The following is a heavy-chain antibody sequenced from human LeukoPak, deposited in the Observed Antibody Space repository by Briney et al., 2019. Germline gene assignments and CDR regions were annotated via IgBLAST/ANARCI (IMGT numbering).Heavy chain of an antibody. Sequence: SETLSLTCAVSGGSISSSNWWSWVRQPPGKGLEWIGEIYHSGSTYHNPSLKSRVIISVDTSKNQFSLKLTSVTAADTAVYYCATKKLGRGDWFDPWGQGILVTVSS. CDR3: ATKKLGRGDWFDP. J-gene: IGHJ5*02. CDR1: GGSISSSNW. V-gene: IGHV4-4*02. D-gene: IGHD7-27*01. CDR2: IYHSGST.